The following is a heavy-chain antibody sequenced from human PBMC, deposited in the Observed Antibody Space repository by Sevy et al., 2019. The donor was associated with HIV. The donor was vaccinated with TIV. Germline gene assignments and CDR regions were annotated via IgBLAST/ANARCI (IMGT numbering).Heavy chain of an antibody. J-gene: IGHJ6*02. V-gene: IGHV3-7*01. CDR1: GFTFSSYW. D-gene: IGHD2-8*01. Sequence: GGSLRLSCAASGFTFSSYWMSWVRQAPGKGLEWVANIKQDGSEKYYVDSVKGRFTISRDNAKNSLYLQMNSLRAEDTAVDYCARAIGYCTNGVCYGTAIYYYYGMDVWGQGTTVTVSS. CDR2: IKQDGSEK. CDR3: ARAIGYCTNGVCYGTAIYYYYGMDV.